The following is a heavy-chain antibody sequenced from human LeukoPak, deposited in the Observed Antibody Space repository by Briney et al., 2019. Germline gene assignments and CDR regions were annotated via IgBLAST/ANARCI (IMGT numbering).Heavy chain of an antibody. V-gene: IGHV3-11*04. Sequence: PGGSLRLSCAASGFIFSDYYMSWIRQAPGKGLEWVSYISNSGSMIYYGDSVKGRFTISRDNAKNSLYLQMNSLRAEDTAVYYCARVSDGSGSHTDCWDQGTLVTVSS. D-gene: IGHD3-10*01. J-gene: IGHJ4*02. CDR2: ISNSGSMI. CDR1: GFIFSDYY. CDR3: ARVSDGSGSHTDC.